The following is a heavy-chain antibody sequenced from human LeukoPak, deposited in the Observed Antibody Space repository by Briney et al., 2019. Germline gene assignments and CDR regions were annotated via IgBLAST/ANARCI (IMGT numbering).Heavy chain of an antibody. J-gene: IGHJ3*02. CDR2: IKRTADGGTP. CDR1: GFTFSNAW. CDR3: TTNDAFDI. V-gene: IGHV3-15*01. Sequence: GGSLRLSCAASGFTFSNAWMNWVRQAPGKGLEWVGRIKRTADGGTPDYAAPVKGRFTISRDDSKNTLSLQMNSLKTEDTAVYYCTTNDAFDIWGQGTMVTVSS.